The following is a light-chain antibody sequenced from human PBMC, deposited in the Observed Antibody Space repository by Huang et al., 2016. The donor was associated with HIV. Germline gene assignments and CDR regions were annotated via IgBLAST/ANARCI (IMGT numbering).Light chain of an antibody. CDR2: GAS. CDR1: QSLRDTY. Sequence: EVVLTQSPGTLSLSPGEKATLSCRTSQSLRDTYLAWYQQRPGQAPRLLIYGASTRATVIPDRFSGSGSGTEFTLTINRLEPQDFAVYFCLQYDRSPLTFGGGTRV. CDR3: LQYDRSPLT. V-gene: IGKV3-20*01. J-gene: IGKJ4*01.